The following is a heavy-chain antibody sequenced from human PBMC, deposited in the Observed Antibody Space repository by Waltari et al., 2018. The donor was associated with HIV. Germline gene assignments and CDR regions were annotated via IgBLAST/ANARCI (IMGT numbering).Heavy chain of an antibody. J-gene: IGHJ6*02. CDR1: GGSIAYYY. CDR3: ARQGCTSTSCQRRGGMDV. V-gene: IGHV4-59*08. CDR2: IYYSGST. D-gene: IGHD2-2*01. Sequence: QVQLQESGPGLVKPSETLSLICTVSGGSIAYYYWSWLRQPPGAGLEWIGYIYYSGSTNYNPSLKSRVTMSVDTSKNQFSLNLSSVTAADTAVYYCARQGCTSTSCQRRGGMDVWGQGTSVSVSS.